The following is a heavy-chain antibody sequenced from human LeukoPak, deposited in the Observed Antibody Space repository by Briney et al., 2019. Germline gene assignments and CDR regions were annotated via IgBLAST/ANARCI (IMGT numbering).Heavy chain of an antibody. J-gene: IGHJ4*02. V-gene: IGHV1-3*01. D-gene: IGHD3-22*01. CDR2: INGGSGNT. CDR3: ANPRYDSSGYYYVD. CDR1: GYTFTDYT. Sequence: ASVKVSFTASGYTFTDYTMHWLRQAPGQRLDWMGWINGGSGNTKYSPEFQGRVTITRDTSASTAYMELSSLRSEDTAVYYCANPRYDSSGYYYVDWGQGTLVTVSS.